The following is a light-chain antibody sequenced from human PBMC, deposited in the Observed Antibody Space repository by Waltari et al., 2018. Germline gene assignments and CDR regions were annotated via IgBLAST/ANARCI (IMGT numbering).Light chain of an antibody. CDR3: ASYAGRSTLL. V-gene: IGLV2-14*03. CDR2: DVT. CDR1: GCDVGGYNY. Sequence: QPALTQPVSLSGSPGQSITISCTGTGCDVGGYNYVTWYPQHPGNAPKLIIYDVTKRPSGVPNRFPGSKAGNPASLTISGIQAEDEADYHCASYAGRSTLLFGGGTKLTVL. J-gene: IGLJ3*02.